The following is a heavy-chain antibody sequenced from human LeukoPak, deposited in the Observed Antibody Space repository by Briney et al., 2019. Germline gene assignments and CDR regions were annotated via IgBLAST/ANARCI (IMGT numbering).Heavy chain of an antibody. V-gene: IGHV3-53*01. CDR1: GFTVSSNY. J-gene: IGHJ4*02. D-gene: IGHD3-10*01. Sequence: GGSLRLSCAASGFTVSSNYMSWVRQAPGKGLEWVSVIYSGGSTYYADSVKGRFTISRDNAKNSLYLQMNSLRAEDTAVYYCARARSGSYYSDYWGQGTLVTVSS. CDR3: ARARSGSYYSDY. CDR2: IYSGGST.